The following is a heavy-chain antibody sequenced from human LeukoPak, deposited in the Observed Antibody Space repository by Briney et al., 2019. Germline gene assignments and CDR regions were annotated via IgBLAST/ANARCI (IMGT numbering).Heavy chain of an antibody. V-gene: IGHV1-46*01. J-gene: IGHJ4*02. Sequence: ASVKVSCKASGYTFTSYYMHWVRQAPGQGLEWMGIINPSGGSTSYAQKFQGRVTMTRDTSTSTVYMELSSLRSEDTAVYYCARGCDFWSGYYSEGYYFDYWGQGTLVTVSS. CDR1: GYTFTSYY. CDR2: INPSGGST. CDR3: ARGCDFWSGYYSEGYYFDY. D-gene: IGHD3-3*01.